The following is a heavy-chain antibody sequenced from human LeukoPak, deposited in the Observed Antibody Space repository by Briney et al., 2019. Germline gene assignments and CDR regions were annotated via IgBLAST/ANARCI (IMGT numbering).Heavy chain of an antibody. CDR1: GYTLTELS. J-gene: IGHJ2*01. V-gene: IGHV1-24*01. D-gene: IGHD4-23*01. CDR3: ATATQTKAGPDYGGNSSPAGAYWYFDL. CDR2: FDPEDGET. Sequence: ASVKVSCKVSGYTLTELSMHWVRQAPGKGLEWMGGFDPEDGETIYAQKFQGRVTMTEDTSTDTAYMELSSLRSEDTAVYYCATATQTKAGPDYGGNSSPAGAYWYFDLWGRGTLVTVSS.